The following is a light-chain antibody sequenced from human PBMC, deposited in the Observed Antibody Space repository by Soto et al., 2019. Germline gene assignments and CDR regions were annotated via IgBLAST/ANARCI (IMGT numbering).Light chain of an antibody. Sequence: QSALTQPRSVSGSPGQSVTISCTGTSSDVGGYNYVSWYQQHPGKAPKLMIYDVSKRPSGVPDRFSGSMSGNTASLTISGLQAEDEADYYCCSYAGSYIYVVFGGGTKLTVL. J-gene: IGLJ2*01. CDR3: CSYAGSYIYVV. CDR1: SSDVGGYNY. V-gene: IGLV2-11*01. CDR2: DVS.